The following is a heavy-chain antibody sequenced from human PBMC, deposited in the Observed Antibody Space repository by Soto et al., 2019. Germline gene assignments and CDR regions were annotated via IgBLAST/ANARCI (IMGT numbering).Heavy chain of an antibody. CDR2: ISAYNGNT. CDR3: ARGPYYDFWSGYFSETKYYFDY. V-gene: IGHV1-18*01. J-gene: IGHJ4*02. D-gene: IGHD3-3*01. Sequence: GASVKVSCKASGYTFTSYGISWVRQAPGQGLEWMGWISAYNGNTNYAQKLQGRVTMTTDPSTSTAYMELRSLRSDDTAVYYCARGPYYDFWSGYFSETKYYFDYWGQGTLVTVSS. CDR1: GYTFTSYG.